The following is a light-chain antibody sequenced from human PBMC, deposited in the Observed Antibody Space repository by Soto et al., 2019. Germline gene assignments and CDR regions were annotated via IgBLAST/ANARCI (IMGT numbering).Light chain of an antibody. CDR3: QQRYNWLT. V-gene: IGKV3-11*01. Sequence: EIVLTQSPATLSLSPGERATLSCRASQSVTKYLAWYKQKPGQAPRLLIYDTSNRATGIPARFSGSGSGTDFTLTISSLESEDSGIYYCQQRYNWLTFGGGTKVRSN. J-gene: IGKJ4*01. CDR2: DTS. CDR1: QSVTKY.